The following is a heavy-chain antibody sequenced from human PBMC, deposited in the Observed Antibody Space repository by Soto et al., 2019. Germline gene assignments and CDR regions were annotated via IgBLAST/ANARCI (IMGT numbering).Heavy chain of an antibody. CDR2: IKTDGYAA. V-gene: IGHV3-74*01. D-gene: IGHD6-19*01. CDR3: VRESGVAADC. Sequence: ASGGVLVQPGGSLRLSCVASGFTFDSHWMHWVRQAPGEGLVWVSRIKTDGYAAAYADSVKGRFTISRDNTKNMVYLQMNSLRAEDTAVYFCVRESGVAADCWGQGTLVTVSS. J-gene: IGHJ4*02. CDR1: GFTFDSHW.